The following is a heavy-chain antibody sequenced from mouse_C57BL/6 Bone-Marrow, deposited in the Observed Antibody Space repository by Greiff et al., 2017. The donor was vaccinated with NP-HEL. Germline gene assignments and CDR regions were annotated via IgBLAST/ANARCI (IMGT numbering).Heavy chain of an antibody. J-gene: IGHJ2*01. CDR2: ISNGGGST. V-gene: IGHV5-12*01. CDR1: GFTFSDYY. Sequence: DVQLVESGGGLVQPGGSLKLSCAASGFTFSDYYMYWVRQTPEKRLEWVAYISNGGGSTYYPDTVKGRFTISRDNAKNTLYLQMSRLKSEDTAMYYCAREARNYFDYWGQGTTLTVSS. CDR3: AREARNYFDY.